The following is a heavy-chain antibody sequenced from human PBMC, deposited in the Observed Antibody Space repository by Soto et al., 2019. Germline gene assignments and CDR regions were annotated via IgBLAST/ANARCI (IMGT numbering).Heavy chain of an antibody. J-gene: IGHJ6*02. D-gene: IGHD3-9*01. CDR3: ARAGRYFDRLLDYYYYGMDV. CDR1: GGTFSSYA. CDR2: IIPIFGTA. V-gene: IGHV1-69*01. Sequence: QVQLVQSGAEVKKPGSSVKVSCKASGGTFSSYAISWVRQAPGQGLEWMGGIIPIFGTANYAQKFQGRVTITADESTSTAYMELSSLRSEDTAVYYCARAGRYFDRLLDYYYYGMDVWGQGTTVTVSS.